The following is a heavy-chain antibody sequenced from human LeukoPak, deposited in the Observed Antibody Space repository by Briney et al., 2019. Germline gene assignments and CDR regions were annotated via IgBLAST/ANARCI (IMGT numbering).Heavy chain of an antibody. D-gene: IGHD2-2*01. V-gene: IGHV4-39*01. CDR2: IYYSGST. CDR3: ASTRPKRVVPAAMRPTPHGSFDY. J-gene: IGHJ4*02. Sequence: SETLSLTCTVSGGSISSSSYYWGWIRQPPGKGLEWIGSIYYSGSTYYNPSLKSRVTISGDTSKNQFSLKLSSVTAADTAVYYCASTRPKRVVPAAMRPTPHGSFDYWGQGTLVTVSS. CDR1: GGSISSSSYY.